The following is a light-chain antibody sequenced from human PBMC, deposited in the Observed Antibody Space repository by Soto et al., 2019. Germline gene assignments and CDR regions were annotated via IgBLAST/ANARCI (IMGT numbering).Light chain of an antibody. Sequence: ETVLTQSPATLSLSPGERATLSCRASQSVGDYLAWYQQKPGQAPRLLIYDVSNRATGLPDRFSGSGSGTDFTLTINSLQSDDFALYFCQHYNNWPLTFGGGTKVEIK. CDR2: DVS. CDR3: QHYNNWPLT. V-gene: IGKV3D-15*01. J-gene: IGKJ4*01. CDR1: QSVGDY.